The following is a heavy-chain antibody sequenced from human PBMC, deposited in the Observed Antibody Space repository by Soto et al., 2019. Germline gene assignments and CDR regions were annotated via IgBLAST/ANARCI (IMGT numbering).Heavy chain of an antibody. CDR2: IKRKTDGGTT. Sequence: GGSLRLSCAASGFTFSNAWMRWVRQAPGQGLEWVGRIKRKTDGGTTDYAAPVKGRFTISRDDSKNTLYLQINSLKTEDPAVYYCTTGLPSLVVAANMDYLGQGTLLTVSS. V-gene: IGHV3-15*01. CDR3: TTGLPSLVVAANMDY. CDR1: GFTFSNAW. J-gene: IGHJ4*02. D-gene: IGHD2-15*01.